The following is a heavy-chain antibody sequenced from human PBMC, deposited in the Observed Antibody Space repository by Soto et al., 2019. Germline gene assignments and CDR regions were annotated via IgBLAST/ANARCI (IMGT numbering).Heavy chain of an antibody. CDR2: ISSSSSYI. CDR3: ATASLDRN. D-gene: IGHD3-9*01. Sequence: EVQLVESGGGLVKPGGSLRLSCAASGFTFSSYSMNWVRQAPGKGLEWVSSISSSSSYIYYADSVKGRFTISRDNAKNSLYLQINSLRAEHTAVYYCATASLDRNWGQGTLVTVSS. J-gene: IGHJ4*02. V-gene: IGHV3-21*01. CDR1: GFTFSSYS.